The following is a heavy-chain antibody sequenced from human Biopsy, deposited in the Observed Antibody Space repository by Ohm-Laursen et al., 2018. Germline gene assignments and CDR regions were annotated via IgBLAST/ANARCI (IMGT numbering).Heavy chain of an antibody. V-gene: IGHV4-59*08. CDR3: ARRGSGGRSFDH. CDR1: GGSISSFY. Sequence: SDTLSLTCAVSGGSISSFYWTWIRQPPGKGPEWIGDISDSGSTNYKPSLKSRVIISVDTSKNQFSLNLSSVTAADTAVYYCARRGSGGRSFDHWGQGTLVTVPS. D-gene: IGHD2-15*01. J-gene: IGHJ4*02. CDR2: ISDSGST.